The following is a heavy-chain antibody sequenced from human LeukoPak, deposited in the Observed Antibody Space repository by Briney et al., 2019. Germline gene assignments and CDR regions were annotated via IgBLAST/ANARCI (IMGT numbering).Heavy chain of an antibody. V-gene: IGHV3-49*03. Sequence: GGSLRLSCTASGFTFGDYAMSWFRQAPGKGLEWVGFIRSKAYGGTTEYAASVKGRFTISRDNAKNSLFLQMNSLRGEDTAVYYCTREYLTVSYFDYWGQGTLVTVSS. CDR3: TREYLTVSYFDY. CDR1: GFTFGDYA. CDR2: IRSKAYGGTT. J-gene: IGHJ4*02. D-gene: IGHD4-11*01.